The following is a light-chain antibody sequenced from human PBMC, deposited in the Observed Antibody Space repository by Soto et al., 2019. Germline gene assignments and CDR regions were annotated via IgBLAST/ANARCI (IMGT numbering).Light chain of an antibody. CDR3: QQYSRPPST. V-gene: IGKV3-20*01. J-gene: IGKJ5*01. CDR2: ASS. CDR1: QSVSSGF. Sequence: IVLTQSPGTLSLSPGERATLSCRASQSVSSGFLAWHQQTPRPAPRLLIYASSSRATGIPDRFSGRWSGADFPITISRVEHEDFAVYYYQQYSRPPSTFGQGTRLEIK.